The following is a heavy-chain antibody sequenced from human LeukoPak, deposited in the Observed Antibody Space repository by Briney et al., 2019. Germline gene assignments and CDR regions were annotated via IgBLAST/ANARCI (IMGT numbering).Heavy chain of an antibody. Sequence: SETLSLTCAVYGGSFSGYYWSWIRQPPGKGLEWIGEINHSGSTNYNPSLKSRVTISVDKSKNQFSLKLSSVTAADTAVYYCARGGLVRGIAYYFDYWGQGTLVTVSS. CDR3: ARGGLVRGIAYYFDY. D-gene: IGHD3-10*01. CDR1: GGSFSGYY. CDR2: INHSGST. V-gene: IGHV4-34*01. J-gene: IGHJ4*02.